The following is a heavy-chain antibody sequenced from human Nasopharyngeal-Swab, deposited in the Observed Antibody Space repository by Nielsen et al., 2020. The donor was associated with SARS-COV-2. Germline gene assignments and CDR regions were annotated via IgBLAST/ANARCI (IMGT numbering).Heavy chain of an antibody. J-gene: IGHJ2*01. CDR2: INTDGRTT. V-gene: IGHV3-74*01. Sequence: LSLTCATSGFTFSNYWMDWARQAPGKGLVWVSRINTDGRTTNYADSVKGRFTISRDNAKNTLYLQMNSLSAEDTAVYYCVRGPNRHFDFWGRGTLVTVSS. D-gene: IGHD1-14*01. CDR1: GFTFSNYW. CDR3: VRGPNRHFDF.